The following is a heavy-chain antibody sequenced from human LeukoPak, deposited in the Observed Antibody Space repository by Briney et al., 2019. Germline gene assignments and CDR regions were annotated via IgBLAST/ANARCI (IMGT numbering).Heavy chain of an antibody. J-gene: IGHJ4*02. V-gene: IGHV3-53*01. Sequence: GGSLRLSCAASGFTVSSNCMSWVRQAPGKGLEWVSVIYSGGSTYCADSVKGRFTISRDNSKNTLYLQMNSLRAEDTAVYYCAIQLRDYFDYWGQGTLVTVSS. CDR3: AIQLRDYFDY. D-gene: IGHD2-2*01. CDR2: IYSGGST. CDR1: GFTVSSNC.